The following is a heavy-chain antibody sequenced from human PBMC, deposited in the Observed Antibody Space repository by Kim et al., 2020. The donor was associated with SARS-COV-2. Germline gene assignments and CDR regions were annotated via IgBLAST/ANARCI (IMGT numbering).Heavy chain of an antibody. CDR3: ARDGWRGYPAPFDY. J-gene: IGHJ4*02. CDR2: ISSSSSYI. V-gene: IGHV3-21*04. D-gene: IGHD6-19*01. Sequence: GGSLRLSCAASGFTFSSYSMNWVRQAPGKGLEWVSSISSSSSYIYYADSVKGRFTISRDNAKNSLYLQMNSLRAEDTAVYYCARDGWRGYPAPFDYWGQGTLVTVSS. CDR1: GFTFSSYS.